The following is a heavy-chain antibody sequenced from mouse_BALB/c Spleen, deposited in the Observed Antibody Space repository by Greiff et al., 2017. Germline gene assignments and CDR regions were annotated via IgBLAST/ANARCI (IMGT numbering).Heavy chain of an antibody. CDR3: ARFVDGYYPYAMDY. CDR2: IYPGSGST. V-gene: IGHV1-55*01. Sequence: QVQLQHPGAELVKPGTSVKLSCTASGYTFTSYWINWVKLRPGQGLEWIGDIYPGSGSTNYNEKFKSKATLTVDTSSSTAYMQLSRLASEDSALYYCARFVDGYYPYAMDYWGQGTSVTVSS. D-gene: IGHD2-3*01. CDR1: GYTFTSYW. J-gene: IGHJ4*01.